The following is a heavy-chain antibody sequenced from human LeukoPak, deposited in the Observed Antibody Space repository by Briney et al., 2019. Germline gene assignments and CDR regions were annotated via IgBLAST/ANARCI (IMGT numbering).Heavy chain of an antibody. CDR3: ARVLGGSGSYSYFDY. CDR1: GFSFGIYW. CDR2: IKQDGSEK. Sequence: GGSLRLSCEGTGFSFGIYWMSWVRQAPGKGLEWVANIKQDGSEKYYVDSVKGRFTISRDNAKNSLFLQMNSLRAEDTAVYYCARVLGGSGSYSYFDYWGQGTLVTVSS. V-gene: IGHV3-7*01. D-gene: IGHD3-10*01. J-gene: IGHJ4*02.